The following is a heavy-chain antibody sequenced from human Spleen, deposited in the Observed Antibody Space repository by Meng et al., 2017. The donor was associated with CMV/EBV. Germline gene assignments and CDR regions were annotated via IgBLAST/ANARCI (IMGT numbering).Heavy chain of an antibody. J-gene: IGHJ6*02. CDR2: VWHDGVIK. CDR3: ARDSTTDYYDILTGYYTYYYYGMDV. V-gene: IGHV3-33*01. D-gene: IGHD3-9*01. Sequence: GESLKISCAASGFAFGEYGMHWVRQAPGRGLEWVAVVWHDGVIKNYGDSVKGRFTISRDNAKNSLYLQMNSLRAEDTAVYYCARDSTTDYYDILTGYYTYYYYGMDVWGQGTTVTVSS. CDR1: GFAFGEYG.